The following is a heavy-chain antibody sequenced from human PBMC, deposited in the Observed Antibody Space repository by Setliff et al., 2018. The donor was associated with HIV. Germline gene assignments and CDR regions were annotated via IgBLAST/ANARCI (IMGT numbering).Heavy chain of an antibody. Sequence: PSETLSLTCTVSGDSIRSNFNYWSWIRQPPGKGLEWIGEINHSGSNNYNPSLKSRVTLSVDTSKNQFSLKMSSVTAADTAVYYCTRHWRGGLDYWGQGTLVTVSS. J-gene: IGHJ4*02. CDR2: INHSGSN. CDR1: GDSIRSNFNY. D-gene: IGHD1-1*01. CDR3: TRHWRGGLDY. V-gene: IGHV4-39*01.